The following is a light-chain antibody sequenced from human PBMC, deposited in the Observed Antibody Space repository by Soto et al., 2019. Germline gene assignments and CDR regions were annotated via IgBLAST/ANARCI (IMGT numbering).Light chain of an antibody. CDR1: QSVSSN. J-gene: IGKJ5*01. V-gene: IGKV3-15*01. CDR2: GAS. CDR3: QQYNTWPPT. Sequence: EIVVTQSPATLSVSPGERATLSCRASQSVSSNLAWYQQKPGQAPRLLVYGASTRATIIPARFSGSGYGTEFTLTISSLRSEDFAVYYCQQYNTWPPTFGKGTRLEIK.